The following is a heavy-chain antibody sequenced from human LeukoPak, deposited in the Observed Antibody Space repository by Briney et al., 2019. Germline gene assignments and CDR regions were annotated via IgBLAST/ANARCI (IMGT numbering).Heavy chain of an antibody. CDR3: AKDVFGDYGGLDY. V-gene: IGHV3-23*01. Sequence: GGSLRLSCAASGFTFSSYAMNWVRQAPGKGLEWVSSISGSDGSTYYADSVKGRFAISRDNSKNTLYLQMNSLRAEDTAVYYCAKDVFGDYGGLDYWGQGTLVTVSS. CDR2: ISGSDGST. J-gene: IGHJ4*02. CDR1: GFTFSSYA. D-gene: IGHD4-23*01.